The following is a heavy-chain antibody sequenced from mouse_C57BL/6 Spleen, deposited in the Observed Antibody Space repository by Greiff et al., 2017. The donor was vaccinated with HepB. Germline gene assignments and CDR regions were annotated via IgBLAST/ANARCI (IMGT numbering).Heavy chain of an antibody. CDR3: ARVPYYYGSSYVPYWYFDV. CDR2: ILPGSGST. Sequence: QVQLQQSGAELMKPGASVKLSCKATGYTFTGYWIEWVKQRPGHGLEWIGEILPGSGSTNYNEKFKGKATFTADTSSNTAYMQLSSLTTEDSAIYYCARVPYYYGSSYVPYWYFDVWGTGTTVTVSS. CDR1: GYTFTGYW. J-gene: IGHJ1*03. D-gene: IGHD1-1*01. V-gene: IGHV1-9*01.